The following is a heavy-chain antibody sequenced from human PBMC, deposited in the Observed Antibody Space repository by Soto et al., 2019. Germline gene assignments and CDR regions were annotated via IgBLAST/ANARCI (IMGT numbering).Heavy chain of an antibody. J-gene: IGHJ5*02. V-gene: IGHV3-30-3*01. CDR1: GFTFRSYH. CDR2: ISYDENNK. Sequence: GGSLRLSCAASGFTFRSYHMHWVRQAPGKGLEWVASISYDENNKYYTDSVKGRFTISRDNSKNTRYLQMNSLRDEDTAVYYCARAMDAAMASKDNWFDPWGQGTLGTVSS. D-gene: IGHD5-18*01. CDR3: ARAMDAAMASKDNWFDP.